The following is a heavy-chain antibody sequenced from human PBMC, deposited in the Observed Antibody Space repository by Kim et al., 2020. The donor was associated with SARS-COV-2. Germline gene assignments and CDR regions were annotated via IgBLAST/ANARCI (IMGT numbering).Heavy chain of an antibody. J-gene: IGHJ4*02. Sequence: ASVKVSCKASGYTFTSYAMNWVRQAPGQGLEWMGWINTNTGNPTYAQGFTGRFVFSLDTSVSTAYLQISSLKAEDTAVYYCARDLGRIASPGGYYFDYWGQGTLVTVSS. CDR3: ARDLGRIASPGGYYFDY. D-gene: IGHD6-6*01. V-gene: IGHV7-4-1*02. CDR2: INTNTGNP. CDR1: GYTFTSYA.